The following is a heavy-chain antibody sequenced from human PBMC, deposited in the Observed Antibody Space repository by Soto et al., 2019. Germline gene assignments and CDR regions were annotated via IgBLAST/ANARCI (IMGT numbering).Heavy chain of an antibody. J-gene: IGHJ4*02. Sequence: GGSLRLSCEASGFTFSGFDMHWVRQPTGKGLEWVSTIGTAGDTYYAVSVKGRFTISRDNAKNSLSLQMNSLRAGDTAVYFCARGQEVGAHFFDSWGQGTQVTV. CDR3: ARGQEVGAHFFDS. CDR2: IGTAGDT. CDR1: GFTFSGFD. V-gene: IGHV3-13*01. D-gene: IGHD2-15*01.